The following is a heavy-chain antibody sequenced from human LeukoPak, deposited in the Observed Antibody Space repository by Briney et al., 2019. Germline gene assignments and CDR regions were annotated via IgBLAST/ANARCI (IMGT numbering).Heavy chain of an antibody. CDR1: GFTFSNYA. V-gene: IGHV3-23*01. D-gene: IGHD3-9*01. J-gene: IGHJ4*02. CDR3: GQWGDYDVVTGYYFPDY. CDR2: ITGSGGVT. Sequence: PGASLRLSCTASGFTFSNYAMSWVRHAPGEGVEWVSAITGSGGVTYYADSVKGRFTISRENPKNTLYLQLNSLRAENTAVYYCGQWGDYDVVTGYYFPDYWGQGSLGTVS.